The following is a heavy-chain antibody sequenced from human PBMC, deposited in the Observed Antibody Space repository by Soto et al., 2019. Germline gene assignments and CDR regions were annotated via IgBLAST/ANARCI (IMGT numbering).Heavy chain of an antibody. CDR2: IIPIFGTA. V-gene: IGHV1-69*13. D-gene: IGHD1-26*01. CDR3: ARSEEREWEGAFDI. Sequence: GASVKVSFKASGGTFSSYAISWVRQAPGQGLEWMGGIIPIFGTANYAQKFQGRVTITADESTSTAYMELSSLRSEDTAVYYCARSEEREWEGAFDIWGQGTMVTVSS. J-gene: IGHJ3*02. CDR1: GGTFSSYA.